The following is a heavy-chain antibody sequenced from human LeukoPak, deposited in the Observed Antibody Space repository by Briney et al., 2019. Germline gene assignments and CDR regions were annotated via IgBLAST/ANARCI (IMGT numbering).Heavy chain of an antibody. J-gene: IGHJ2*01. CDR2: IKFDGSLA. D-gene: IGHD3-22*01. CDR3: VTGHYDSRMYFDL. CDR1: GLTFNTYW. V-gene: IGHV3-74*01. Sequence: GGSLRLSCGASGLTFNTYWIHWVRQAPGKGLVWVSQIKFDGSLASYADSVKGRFTISRDNTKNTLYLQMNSLGTEDTAVYYCVTGHYDSRMYFDLWGRGTLVVVSS.